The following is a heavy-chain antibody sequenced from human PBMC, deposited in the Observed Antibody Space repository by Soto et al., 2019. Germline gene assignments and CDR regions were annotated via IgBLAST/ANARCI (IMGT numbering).Heavy chain of an antibody. CDR1: GFTFSSYA. D-gene: IGHD2-15*01. CDR2: ISYDGSNK. V-gene: IGHV3-30-3*01. CDR3: ARELLGY. J-gene: IGHJ4*02. Sequence: GGSLRLSCAASGFTFSSYAMHWVRQAPGKGLEWVAVISYDGSNKYYADSVKGRFTISRDNSKNTLYLQMNSLRAEDTAVYYCARELLGYWGQGTLVTVSS.